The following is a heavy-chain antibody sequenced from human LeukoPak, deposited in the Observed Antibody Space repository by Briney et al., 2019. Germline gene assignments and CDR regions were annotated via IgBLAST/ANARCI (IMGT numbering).Heavy chain of an antibody. V-gene: IGHV1-69*13. J-gene: IGHJ4*02. CDR3: ARAYYYDSSGYYPDGY. CDR2: IIPSFGTA. D-gene: IGHD3-22*01. Sequence: GASVKVSCKASGGTFSSYAISWVRQAPGQGLEWMGGIIPSFGTANYAQKFQGRVTITADESTSAAYMELSSLRSEDTAVYYCARAYYYDSSGYYPDGYWGQGTLVTVSS. CDR1: GGTFSSYA.